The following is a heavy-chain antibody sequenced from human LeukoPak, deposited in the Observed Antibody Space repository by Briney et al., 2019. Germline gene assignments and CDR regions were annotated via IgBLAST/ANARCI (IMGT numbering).Heavy chain of an antibody. J-gene: IGHJ6*02. CDR3: ARDGYCSGVTCSFDYGVDV. Sequence: GGSLRLSCAASGFTFSDYYMSWIRQAPGKGLEWVSYISSSGSSGYYADSVKGRFTISRDNAKNSVFLQMNSLRAEDSAVYYCARDGYCSGVTCSFDYGVDVWGQGTTVTVSS. V-gene: IGHV3-11*01. D-gene: IGHD2-15*01. CDR2: ISSSGSSG. CDR1: GFTFSDYY.